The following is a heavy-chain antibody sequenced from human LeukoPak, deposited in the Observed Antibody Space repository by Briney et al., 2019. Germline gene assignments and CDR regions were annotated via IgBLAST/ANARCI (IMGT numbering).Heavy chain of an antibody. J-gene: IGHJ4*02. CDR3: ARRNYDFWSGYSYYFDY. V-gene: IGHV4-39*01. D-gene: IGHD3-3*01. CDR2: IYYSGST. CDR1: GGSISSSSYY. Sequence: SETLSLTCTVSGGSISSSSYYWGWIRQPPGKGLEGIGSIYYSGSTYYNPSLKSRVTISVDTSKNQFSLKLSSVTAADTAVYYCARRNYDFWSGYSYYFDYWGQGTLVTVSS.